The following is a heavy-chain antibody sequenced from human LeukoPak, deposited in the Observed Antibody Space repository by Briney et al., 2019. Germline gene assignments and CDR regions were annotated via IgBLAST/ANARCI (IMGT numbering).Heavy chain of an antibody. D-gene: IGHD6-19*01. CDR1: GFTFSSYE. V-gene: IGHV3-48*03. Sequence: GGSLRLSCAASGFTFSSYEMNWVRRAPGKGLEWVSYISSGSTIYDADSVKGRFTISRDNAKNSLYLQMNSLRAEDTAVYYCARESIAVAGAPFDYWGQGTLVTVSS. J-gene: IGHJ4*02. CDR2: ISSGSTI. CDR3: ARESIAVAGAPFDY.